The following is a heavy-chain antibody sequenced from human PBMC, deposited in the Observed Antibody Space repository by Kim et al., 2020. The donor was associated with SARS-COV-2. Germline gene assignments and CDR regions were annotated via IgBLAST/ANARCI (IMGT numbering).Heavy chain of an antibody. CDR1: GFTFSNAW. J-gene: IGHJ6*02. CDR2: IKSKTDGGTT. D-gene: IGHD2-15*01. CDR3: TTDPPGRDCSGGSCFYYYYYGMDV. Sequence: GGSLRLSCAASGFTFSNAWMSWVRQAPGKGLEWVGRIKSKTDGGTTDYAAPVKGRFTISRDDSKNTLYLQMNSLKTEDTAVYYCTTDPPGRDCSGGSCFYYYYYGMDVWGQGTTVTVSS. V-gene: IGHV3-15*01.